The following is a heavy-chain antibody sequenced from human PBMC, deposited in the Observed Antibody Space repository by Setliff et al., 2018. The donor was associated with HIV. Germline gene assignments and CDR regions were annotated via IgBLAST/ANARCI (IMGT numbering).Heavy chain of an antibody. Sequence: PGGSLRLSCEVSGFRFDNYAMHWVRQPPGKGLEWVSGISWDGDNIGYVDSVNGRFTISRDNAKNSLYLQMNSLRAEDTAVYYCARARFQSSYYGMDVWGQGTTVTVSS. CDR2: ISWDGDNI. V-gene: IGHV3-9*01. CDR3: ARARFQSSYYGMDV. CDR1: GFRFDNYA. J-gene: IGHJ6*02.